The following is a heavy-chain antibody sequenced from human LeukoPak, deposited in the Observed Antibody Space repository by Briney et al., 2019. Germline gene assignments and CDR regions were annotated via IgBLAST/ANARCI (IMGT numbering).Heavy chain of an antibody. J-gene: IGHJ4*01. CDR1: GFTVSNNY. Sequence: GSPRLSCAASGFTVSNNYMSWVRQRPGKGLEWVSVIYSGGNTYYADSVRGRFTISRDNSQNTLYLQMNSLRVDDTALYFCARAGFYSGWYVVDFWGHGTLVTVSS. V-gene: IGHV3-53*03. CDR2: IYSGGNT. D-gene: IGHD6-19*01. CDR3: ARAGFYSGWYVVDF.